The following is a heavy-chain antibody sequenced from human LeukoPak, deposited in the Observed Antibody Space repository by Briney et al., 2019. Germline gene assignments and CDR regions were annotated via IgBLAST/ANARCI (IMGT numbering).Heavy chain of an antibody. CDR2: INPNSGGT. J-gene: IGHJ4*02. CDR1: GYTFTRNY. V-gene: IGHV1-2*02. D-gene: IGHD3-10*01. Sequence: ASVKVSCKASGYTFTRNYMHWVRQAPGQGLEWMGWINPNSGGTNYAQKFQGRVTMTRDTSISTAYMERSRLRSDDTAVYYCARLTYYYGSGNVSWGQGTLVTVSS. CDR3: ARLTYYYGSGNVS.